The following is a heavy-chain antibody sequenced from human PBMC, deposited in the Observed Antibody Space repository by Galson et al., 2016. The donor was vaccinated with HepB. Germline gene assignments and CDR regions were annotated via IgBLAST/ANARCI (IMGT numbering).Heavy chain of an antibody. Sequence: SETLSLTCSVSGGSISSYFRSWIRQSPGKGLEWIGYVYKTGSTNYSPSLKSRVTVSVDTSKNQFSLKLRSVTAADTAVYYCARGVTGTPYFDFWGQGALVTVSS. CDR3: ARGVTGTPYFDF. CDR1: GGSISSYF. CDR2: VYKTGST. V-gene: IGHV4-59*01. D-gene: IGHD2-21*02. J-gene: IGHJ4*02.